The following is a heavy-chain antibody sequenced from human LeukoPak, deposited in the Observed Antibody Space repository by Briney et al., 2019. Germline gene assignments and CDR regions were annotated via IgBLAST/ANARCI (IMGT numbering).Heavy chain of an antibody. V-gene: IGHV4-34*01. CDR1: GGSFSGHY. CDR3: ARDLTIFGVARFDP. CDR2: INHSGST. Sequence: PSETLSLTCAVYGGSFSGHYWSWIRQPPGKGLEWIGEINHSGSTNYNPSLKSRVTILVDTSKNQFSPKLSSVTAADTAVYYCARDLTIFGVARFDPWGQGTLVTVSS. D-gene: IGHD3-3*01. J-gene: IGHJ5*02.